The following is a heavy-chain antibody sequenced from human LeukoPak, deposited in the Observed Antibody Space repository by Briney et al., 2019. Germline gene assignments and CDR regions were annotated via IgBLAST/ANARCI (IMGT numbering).Heavy chain of an antibody. CDR1: GFTFSSCG. V-gene: IGHV3-23*01. D-gene: IGHD6-19*01. CDR3: AKRTPVPGTVDY. J-gene: IGHJ4*02. Sequence: PGGSLRLSCAASGFTFSSCGMGWVRQAPGKGLEWVSIISPGGTSTYYGDSVKGRFTISRDNSKDTLYLHMNSLRAEDTAIYYCAKRTPVPGTVDYWGQGTLVTVSS. CDR2: ISPGGTST.